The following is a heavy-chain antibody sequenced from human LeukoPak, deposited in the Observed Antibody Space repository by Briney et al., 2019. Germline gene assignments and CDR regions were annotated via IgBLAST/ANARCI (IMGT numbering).Heavy chain of an antibody. CDR3: AIGVVVAATVY. Sequence: SETLSLTCAVYGESFSGYYWSWIRQPPGKGLEWIGEINHSGSTNYNPSLKSRVTISVDTSKNQFSLKLSSVTAADTAVYYCAIGVVVAATVYWGQGTLVTVSS. CDR2: INHSGST. V-gene: IGHV4-34*01. CDR1: GESFSGYY. J-gene: IGHJ4*02. D-gene: IGHD2-15*01.